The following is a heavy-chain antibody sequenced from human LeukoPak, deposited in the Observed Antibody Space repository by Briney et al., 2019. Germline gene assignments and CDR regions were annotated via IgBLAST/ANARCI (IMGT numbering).Heavy chain of an antibody. CDR2: IYYSGST. J-gene: IGHJ4*02. D-gene: IGHD6-19*01. Sequence: SETLSLTCTVSGGSISSYYWSWIRQPPGKGLEWIGYIYYSGSTNYNPSLKSRVTIPVDTSKNQFSLKLSSVTAADTAVYYCSGGEWLVRIDYWGQGTLVTVSS. CDR3: SGGEWLVRIDY. CDR1: GGSISSYY. V-gene: IGHV4-59*01.